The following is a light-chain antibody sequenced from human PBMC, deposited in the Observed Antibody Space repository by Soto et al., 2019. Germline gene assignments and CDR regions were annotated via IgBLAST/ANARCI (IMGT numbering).Light chain of an antibody. CDR1: STDVGEYNY. Sequence: QSALTQPPSASGSPGQSVTIPCAGTSTDVGEYNYVSWYQQHPGKVLKLIIFEVNKRPSGVPDRFSGSKSGDTASLTVSGLQAEDEADYYCSSFVGAPVIFGGGTKLTVL. V-gene: IGLV2-8*01. CDR3: SSFVGAPVI. CDR2: EVN. J-gene: IGLJ2*01.